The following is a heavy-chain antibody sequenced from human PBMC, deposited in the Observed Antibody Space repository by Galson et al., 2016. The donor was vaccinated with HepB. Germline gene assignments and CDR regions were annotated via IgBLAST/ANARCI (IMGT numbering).Heavy chain of an antibody. CDR3: ARDADWNLDY. V-gene: IGHV1-18*01. D-gene: IGHD1-1*01. J-gene: IGHJ4*02. CDR2: ISTYSGNT. Sequence: SVKVSCKASGYTFTSYGISWVRQAPGQGLEWMGWISTYSGNTNYGKRLQGRVTMTTDTSTNTAYMELRSLRSDDTAVYYCARDADWNLDYWGQGTLVTVSS. CDR1: GYTFTSYG.